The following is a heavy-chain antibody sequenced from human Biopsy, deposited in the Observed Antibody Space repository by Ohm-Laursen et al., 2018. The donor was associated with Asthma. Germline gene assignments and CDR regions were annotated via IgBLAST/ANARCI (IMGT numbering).Heavy chain of an antibody. D-gene: IGHD2-8*01. J-gene: IGHJ6*02. CDR1: RGSFRGYA. CDR2: IPQGGAT. V-gene: IGHV4-34*01. Sequence: SDTLSLTCAYRGSFRGYAWTWIRQPPGKGLEWIGEIPQGGATTFNPSLKSRVTISIDPSKSQLSLRLTSMTAADTAVYYCASGPQWSGLDVWGQGTTVTVSS. CDR3: ASGPQWSGLDV.